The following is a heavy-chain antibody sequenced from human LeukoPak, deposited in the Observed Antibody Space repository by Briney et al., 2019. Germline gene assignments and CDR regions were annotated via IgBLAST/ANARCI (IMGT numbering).Heavy chain of an antibody. CDR3: ARGTGLIDY. V-gene: IGHV3-74*01. CDR1: GFIFSNYW. J-gene: IGHJ4*02. D-gene: IGHD2-8*02. CDR2: IVSDGRST. Sequence: GGSLRLSCAASGFIFSNYWMHWVRQAPGKGLVWVSRIVSDGRSTSNADSVKGRFTISRDNAKNTLYLQMNSLRAEDTAVYYCARGTGLIDYWGQGTLVTVSS.